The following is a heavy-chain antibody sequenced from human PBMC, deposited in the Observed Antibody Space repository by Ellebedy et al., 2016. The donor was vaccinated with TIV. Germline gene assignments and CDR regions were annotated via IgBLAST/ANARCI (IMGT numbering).Heavy chain of an antibody. CDR1: GGSFSGYY. CDR2: INHSGST. J-gene: IGHJ5*02. D-gene: IGHD2-15*01. CDR3: ARSPIVVVVAAKRDRWFDP. Sequence: GSLRLSCAVYGGSFSGYYWSWIRQPPGKGLEWIGEINHSGSTNYNPSLKSRVTISVDTSKNQFSLKLSSVTAADTAVYYCARSPIVVVVAAKRDRWFDPWGQGTLVTVSS. V-gene: IGHV4-34*01.